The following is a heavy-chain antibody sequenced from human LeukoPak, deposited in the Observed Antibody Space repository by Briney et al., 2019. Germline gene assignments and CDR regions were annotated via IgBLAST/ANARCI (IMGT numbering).Heavy chain of an antibody. CDR2: IYYSGST. J-gene: IGHJ5*02. Sequence: PSETLSLTCTVSGGSISSYYWSWIRQPPGKGLEWIGYIYYSGSTNYNPSLKSRVTISVDTSKNQFSLKLSSVTAADTAVYYCARSYYDFWSGYYGAPFDPWGQGTLVTVSS. D-gene: IGHD3-3*01. V-gene: IGHV4-59*01. CDR1: GGSISSYY. CDR3: ARSYYDFWSGYYGAPFDP.